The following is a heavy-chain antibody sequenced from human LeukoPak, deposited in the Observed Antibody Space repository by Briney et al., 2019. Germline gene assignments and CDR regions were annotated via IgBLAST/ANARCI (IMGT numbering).Heavy chain of an antibody. V-gene: IGHV3-30*18. CDR1: GFIFSDYG. J-gene: IGHJ1*01. D-gene: IGHD3-9*01. CDR2: IAHDGSRQ. CDR3: AKDEDILTELDCFRD. Sequence: GGSLRLSCETSGFIFSDYGMHWVRQAPGKGLEWLSGIAHDGSRQHYADSVKGRFFISRDNSKNTLSLQMDSLRAEDTAVYYCAKDEDILTELDCFRDWGQGTLVTVSS.